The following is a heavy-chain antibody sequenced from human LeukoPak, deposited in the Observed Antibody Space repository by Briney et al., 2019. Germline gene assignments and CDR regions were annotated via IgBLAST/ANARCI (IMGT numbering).Heavy chain of an antibody. CDR2: ISPYNGNT. V-gene: IGHV1-18*01. CDR1: GYTFTSYG. CDR3: AREPQYCANGVCYTYFDY. J-gene: IGHJ4*02. D-gene: IGHD2-8*01. Sequence: ASVKVSCKASGYTFTSYGISWVRQAPGQGLEWMGWISPYNGNTNYAQKLQGRVTMTTDTSTSTAYMELRSLRSDDTAVYYCAREPQYCANGVCYTYFDYWGQGTLVTVSS.